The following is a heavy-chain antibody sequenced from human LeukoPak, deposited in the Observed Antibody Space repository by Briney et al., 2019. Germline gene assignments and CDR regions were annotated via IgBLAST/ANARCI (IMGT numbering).Heavy chain of an antibody. J-gene: IGHJ4*02. CDR1: GFTFSDYY. CDR2: ISRGSDHI. D-gene: IGHD3-22*01. Sequence: GGSLRLSCAASGFTFSDYYMSWIRQAPGKGLGWVSSISRGSDHIFYADSMKGRFTISRDNAKNSLYLQMNSLGAEDTAVYYCARPYDTRGYFPDYWGQGTLVTVSS. V-gene: IGHV3-11*06. CDR3: ARPYDTRGYFPDY.